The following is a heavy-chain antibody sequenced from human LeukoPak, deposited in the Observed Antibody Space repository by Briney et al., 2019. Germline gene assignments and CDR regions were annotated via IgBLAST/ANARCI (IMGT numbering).Heavy chain of an antibody. CDR3: ARGAVWFGNAFDI. V-gene: IGHV3-53*01. CDR2: VYSGGST. Sequence: GGSLRRSGAASGFTGSSNYMSWVRQAPGKGLKGGSIVYSGGSTSYADSVKGRFTISRDNSKNTLYLQMNSLRAEDTAVYYCARGAVWFGNAFDIWGQGTMVTVSS. D-gene: IGHD3-10*01. CDR1: GFTGSSNY. J-gene: IGHJ3*02.